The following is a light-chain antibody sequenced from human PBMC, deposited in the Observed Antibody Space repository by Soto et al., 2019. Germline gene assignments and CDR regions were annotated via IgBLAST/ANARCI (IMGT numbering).Light chain of an antibody. J-gene: IGKJ1*01. CDR1: QRITT. V-gene: IGKV3-15*01. CDR3: QQYYDWPT. Sequence: EIVMPQSPATLSLSPGERATLSCRASQRITTVAWYQQKPGQAPRLLIYGLSIRAPGVPARFSVSGSGTEFTLTISSLQSEDFAVYFCQQYYDWPTFGQGTKVDIK. CDR2: GLS.